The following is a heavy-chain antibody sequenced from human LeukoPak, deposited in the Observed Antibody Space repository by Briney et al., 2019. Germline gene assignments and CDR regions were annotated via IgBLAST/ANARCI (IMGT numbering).Heavy chain of an antibody. CDR3: ARRNYYAMDV. CDR2: IYPGNSDT. J-gene: IGHJ6*02. Sequence: GESLKISCKGSGYSFTNYWIGWVRPMSGKGLEWMGIIYPGNSDTRYSPSFQGQVTISADKSINTAYLQWSSLKASDTAMYYCARRNYYAMDVSGQGTTVTVS. CDR1: GYSFTNYW. V-gene: IGHV5-51*01.